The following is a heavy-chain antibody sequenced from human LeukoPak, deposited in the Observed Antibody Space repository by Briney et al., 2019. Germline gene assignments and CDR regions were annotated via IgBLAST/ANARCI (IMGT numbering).Heavy chain of an antibody. Sequence: SQTLSLTCTVSGGSISSGGYSWSWIRQHPGKGLEWIGYIYYSGSTYYNPSLKSRVTISVDTSKNQFSLKLSSVTAADTAVYYCARARSGSSPPEDVWGQGTTVTVSS. J-gene: IGHJ6*02. D-gene: IGHD6-13*01. CDR2: IYYSGST. CDR1: GGSISSGGYS. CDR3: ARARSGSSPPEDV. V-gene: IGHV4-31*03.